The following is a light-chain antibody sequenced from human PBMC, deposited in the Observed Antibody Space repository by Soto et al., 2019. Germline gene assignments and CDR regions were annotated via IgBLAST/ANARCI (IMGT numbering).Light chain of an antibody. J-gene: IGKJ4*01. CDR3: QQYNTWPT. CDR1: QSVSSN. Sequence: EIVMTQSPATLSVSPGERATLSCRASQSVSSNLAWYQQKPGQAPRLLIYGASTRATGIPARFSGSGSGTEFTLTISSLQSEDLAVYYCQQYNTWPTFGGGTKVEIK. CDR2: GAS. V-gene: IGKV3-15*01.